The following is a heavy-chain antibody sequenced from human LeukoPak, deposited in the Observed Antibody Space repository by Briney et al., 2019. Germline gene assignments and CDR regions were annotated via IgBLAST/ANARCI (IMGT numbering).Heavy chain of an antibody. CDR1: GGTFTNYA. V-gene: IGHV1-69*06. Sequence: SVKVSCKASGGTFTNYAITWLRQAPGQGLEWMGGIIPIFGTANYAQKLQGRVTITADKSTSTAYMELSSLRSEDTAVYYCARGVPEGTYNWNDGTRFDYSGEGALLTVSS. CDR3: ARGVPEGTYNWNDGTRFDY. D-gene: IGHD1-1*01. CDR2: IIPIFGTA. J-gene: IGHJ4*02.